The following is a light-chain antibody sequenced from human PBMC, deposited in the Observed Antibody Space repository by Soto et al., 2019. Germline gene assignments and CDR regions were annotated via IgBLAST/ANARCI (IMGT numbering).Light chain of an antibody. CDR2: DVS. Sequence: QSVLTQPASVSGSPGQSITISCTGTSSDVGGYNYVSWYQHHPGKAPKLMIYDVSNRPSGVSNRFSGSKSGNTASLTISGLQAEDEADYYCSSYTSSSTVVVGGGTKVTVL. CDR3: SSYTSSSTVV. V-gene: IGLV2-14*03. J-gene: IGLJ2*01. CDR1: SSDVGGYNY.